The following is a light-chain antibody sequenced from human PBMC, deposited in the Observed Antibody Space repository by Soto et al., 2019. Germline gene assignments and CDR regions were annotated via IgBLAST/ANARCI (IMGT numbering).Light chain of an antibody. Sequence: QSALTQPASMSGSPGQSITISCTGTGSDVGGYNYVSWYQHHPGNAPKLIISAVSNRPSGVSDRFSGSKSGNTASLTISGLQAEDEADYYCSSYSSVIRLVFGGGTKLTVL. CDR1: GSDVGGYNY. CDR2: AVS. J-gene: IGLJ2*01. V-gene: IGLV2-14*03. CDR3: SSYSSVIRLV.